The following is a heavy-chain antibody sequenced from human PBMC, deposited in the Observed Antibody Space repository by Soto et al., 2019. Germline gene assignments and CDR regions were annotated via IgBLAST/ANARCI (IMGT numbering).Heavy chain of an antibody. CDR3: AMLGGWSGGSSGRYV. CDR2: IRRKANSYTT. D-gene: IGHD6-19*01. CDR1: GLIFSDYH. J-gene: IGHJ6*02. V-gene: IGHV3-72*01. Sequence: EVQLVESGGGVVQPGGSLRLSCAASGLIFSDYHMDWVRQAPGKGLEWVGRIRRKANSYTTEYAASVKGRFTISRDDSKNSPYLQMNSLKSEYTAVYYCAMLGGWSGGSSGRYVWGQWTTVTVSS.